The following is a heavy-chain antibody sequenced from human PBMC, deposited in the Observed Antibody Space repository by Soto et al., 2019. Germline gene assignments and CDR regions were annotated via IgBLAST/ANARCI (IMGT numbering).Heavy chain of an antibody. J-gene: IGHJ6*01. CDR3: ATDYYASGSYLDH. CDR2: IDPSDSYT. D-gene: IGHD3-10*01. Sequence: PGESLKISCKGSGYSFTSNWITWVRQMPGKGLEWMGRIDPSDSYTNYSPSFQGHVTISADKSISTAYLQWSSLKASDTAMYYCATDYYASGSYLDHWGQGTTVTVSS. V-gene: IGHV5-10-1*01. CDR1: GYSFTSNW.